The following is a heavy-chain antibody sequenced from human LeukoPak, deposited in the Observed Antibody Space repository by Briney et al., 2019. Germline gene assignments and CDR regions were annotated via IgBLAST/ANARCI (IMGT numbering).Heavy chain of an antibody. CDR2: IQASGTT. D-gene: IGHD2-21*01. CDR1: GSSITGFH. Sequence: SETLSLTCSVSGSSITGFHWGWIRQPPGKGLEWIGYIQASGTTKHNPSLKSRVTISIDTSKAQFSLNVNSVSAADTAMYYCARLDICGADSCIDSWGQGNLVIVSS. J-gene: IGHJ5*01. V-gene: IGHV4-59*01. CDR3: ARLDICGADSCIDS.